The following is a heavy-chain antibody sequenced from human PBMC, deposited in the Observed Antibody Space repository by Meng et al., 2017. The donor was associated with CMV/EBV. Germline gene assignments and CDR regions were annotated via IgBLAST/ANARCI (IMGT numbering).Heavy chain of an antibody. CDR1: GFSFGSSA. D-gene: IGHD2-15*01. V-gene: IGHV3-30*02. CDR2: IFNDGNNI. J-gene: IGHJ4*02. Sequence: GESLKISCSASGFSFGSSAMYWVRQAPGKGLEWVSFIFNDGNNIHYSDSVRGRFAISRDNSKNMLYLQMNSLRVEDTAIYYCAKDGGFFRLHDWGLGTLVTVSS. CDR3: AKDGGFFRLHD.